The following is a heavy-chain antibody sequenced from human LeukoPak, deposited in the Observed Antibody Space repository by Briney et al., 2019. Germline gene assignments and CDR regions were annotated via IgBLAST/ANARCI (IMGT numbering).Heavy chain of an antibody. D-gene: IGHD6-13*01. CDR2: IYYSGST. CDR3: ARDLAAAGSVWFDP. J-gene: IGHJ5*02. Sequence: SETLSLTCTVSGGSISSYYWSWIRQPPGKGLEWIGYIYYSGSTNYNPSPKSRVTISVDTSKNQFSLKLSSVTAADTAVYYCARDLAAAGSVWFDPWGQGTLVTVSP. V-gene: IGHV4-59*01. CDR1: GGSISSYY.